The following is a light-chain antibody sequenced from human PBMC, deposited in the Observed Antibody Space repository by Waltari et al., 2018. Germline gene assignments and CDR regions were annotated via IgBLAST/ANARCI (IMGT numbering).Light chain of an antibody. CDR1: QSLTKY. CDR2: TVS. J-gene: IGKJ2*01. CDR3: QQTHTTPYT. V-gene: IGKV1-39*01. Sequence: DIQMTQSPASLSASVGETVTIPCRASQSLTKYLNWYQQKAGEVPKLLMFTVSTLQRGVSSRFSGRGTGTNFTLPITSLQRDDFATYHCQQTHTTPYTFGQGTKLEI.